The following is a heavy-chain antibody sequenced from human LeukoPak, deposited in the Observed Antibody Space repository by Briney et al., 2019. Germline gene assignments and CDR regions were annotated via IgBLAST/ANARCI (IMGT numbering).Heavy chain of an antibody. V-gene: IGHV4-34*01. J-gene: IGHJ5*02. CDR3: ARRRRREFHRGFDP. Sequence: PSETLSLTCAVYGESFSGYYCSWIRQPPGKGLEWIGEINHTGGTNYNPSLKSRVTISVDTSKNQFSLKLSSVTAADTAVYYCARRRRREFHRGFDPWGQGTLVTVSS. CDR2: INHTGGT. D-gene: IGHD3-10*01. CDR1: GESFSGYY.